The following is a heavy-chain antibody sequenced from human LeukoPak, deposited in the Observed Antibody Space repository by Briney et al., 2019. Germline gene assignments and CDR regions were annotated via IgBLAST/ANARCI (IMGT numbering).Heavy chain of an antibody. CDR1: GYSISSGYY. CDR3: AREDGLGYCSSTGCHYFDY. Sequence: SETLSLTCTVSGYSISSGYYWGWIRQPPGKGLEWIGSIYHSGSTYYNPSLKSRVTISVDTSKNQFSLKLSSVTAADTAVYYCAREDGLGYCSSTGCHYFDYWGQGTLVTVSS. V-gene: IGHV4-38-2*02. CDR2: IYHSGST. D-gene: IGHD2-2*01. J-gene: IGHJ4*02.